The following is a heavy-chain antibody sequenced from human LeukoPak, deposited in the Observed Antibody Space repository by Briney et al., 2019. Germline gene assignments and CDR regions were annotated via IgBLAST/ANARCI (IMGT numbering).Heavy chain of an antibody. V-gene: IGHV3-30*02. J-gene: IGHJ4*02. CDR3: AAINIAQLPIRVY. CDR2: IRYDGSSK. Sequence: GGSLRLSCAASGFTFSGYGMHCVRPAPDKGLEWVSFIRYDGSSKYYEDSVKGRFTISRDNYKNTLYLQMNSLRVEDTAVYYCAAINIAQLPIRVYWGQGTLVTVSS. CDR1: GFTFSGYG. D-gene: IGHD5-24*01.